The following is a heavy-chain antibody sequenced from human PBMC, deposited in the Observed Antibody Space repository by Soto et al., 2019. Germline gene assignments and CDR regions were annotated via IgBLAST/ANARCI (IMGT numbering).Heavy chain of an antibody. D-gene: IGHD2-2*01. J-gene: IGHJ6*03. V-gene: IGHV1-2*04. CDR3: ARAPRYCSSTSCQDTYYYYYMDV. CDR2: INPNSGGT. Sequence: VASVKVSCKASGYTFTGYYMHWVRQAPGQGLEWMGWINPNSGGTNYAQKFQGWVTMTRDTSISTAYMELSRLRSDDTAVYYCARAPRYCSSTSCQDTYYYYYMDVWGKGTTVTVSS. CDR1: GYTFTGYY.